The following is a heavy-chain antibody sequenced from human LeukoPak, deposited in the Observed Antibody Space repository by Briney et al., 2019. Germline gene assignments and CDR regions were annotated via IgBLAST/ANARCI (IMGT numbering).Heavy chain of an antibody. J-gene: IGHJ6*02. Sequence: PSETLSLTCAVYGGSFSGYYWSWIRQPPGKGLEWIGEINHSGSTNYNPSLKSRVTISVDTSKNQFSLKLSSVTAADTAVYYCARSLVVPAATPPPLFQGMDVWGQGTTVTVSS. D-gene: IGHD2-2*01. CDR1: GGSFSGYY. CDR2: INHSGST. CDR3: ARSLVVPAATPPPLFQGMDV. V-gene: IGHV4-34*01.